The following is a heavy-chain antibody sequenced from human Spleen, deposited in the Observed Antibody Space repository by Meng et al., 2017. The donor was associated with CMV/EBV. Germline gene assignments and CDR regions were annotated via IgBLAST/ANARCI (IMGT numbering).Heavy chain of an antibody. Sequence: GGSLRLSCAASGFTFGTYPMIWVRQAPGKGLEWVSSISSSSYYIFYGDSVKGRFTVSRDNAKNSLFLQMNSLRAEDTALYYCAREGFGGYGSGSYYLDYWGQGTLVTVSS. CDR3: AREGFGGYGSGSYYLDY. V-gene: IGHV3-21*04. J-gene: IGHJ4*02. CDR1: GFTFGTYP. D-gene: IGHD3-10*01. CDR2: ISSSSYYI.